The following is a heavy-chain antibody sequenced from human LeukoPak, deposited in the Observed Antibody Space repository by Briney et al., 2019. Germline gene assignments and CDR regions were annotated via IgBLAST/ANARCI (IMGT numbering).Heavy chain of an antibody. CDR1: GGSISSSTYY. CDR2: IYYSGST. J-gene: IGHJ4*02. Sequence: SETLSLTCTVSGGSISSSTYYWGWIRQPPGKGLEWIGSIYYSGSTHYNPSLKSRVTISVDTSKNQFSLKLSSVTAADTAVYYCARGSRATRYFDYWGQGTLVTVSS. D-gene: IGHD2-15*01. CDR3: ARGSRATRYFDY. V-gene: IGHV4-39*07.